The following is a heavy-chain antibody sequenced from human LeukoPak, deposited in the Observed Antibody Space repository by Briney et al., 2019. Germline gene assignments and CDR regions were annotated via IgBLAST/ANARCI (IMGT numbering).Heavy chain of an antibody. CDR1: GFTFSDYY. Sequence: GSLRLSCAASGFTFSDYYMGWIRQPPGKGLEWIGEINHSGSTNYNPSLKSRVTISVDTSKNQFSLKLSSVTAADTAVYYCARLGYSTYDSSGYAPKTSNWGQGTLVTVSS. V-gene: IGHV4-34*01. CDR2: INHSGST. J-gene: IGHJ4*02. D-gene: IGHD3-22*01. CDR3: ARLGYSTYDSSGYAPKTSN.